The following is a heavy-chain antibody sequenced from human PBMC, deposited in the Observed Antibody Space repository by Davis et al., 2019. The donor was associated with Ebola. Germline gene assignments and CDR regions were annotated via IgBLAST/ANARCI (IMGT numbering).Heavy chain of an antibody. J-gene: IGHJ6*02. CDR2: IKSKTDGGTT. V-gene: IGHV3-15*07. CDR1: GFTFSNAW. D-gene: IGHD3-3*01. CDR3: TTGPYDFWSGYYVIRYYYGMDV. Sequence: GESLKISCAASGFTFSNAWMNWVRQAPGKGLEWVGRIKSKTDGGTTDYAAPVKGRFTISRDDSKNTLYLQMNSLKTEDTAVYYCTTGPYDFWSGYYVIRYYYGMDVWGQGTTVTVSS.